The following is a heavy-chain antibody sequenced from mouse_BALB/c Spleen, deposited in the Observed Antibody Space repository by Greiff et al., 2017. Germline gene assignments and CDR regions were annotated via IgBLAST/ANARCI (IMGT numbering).Heavy chain of an antibody. V-gene: IGHV3-8*02. Sequence: EVQLQQSGPSLVKPSQTLSLTFSVTGDSITSGYWNWIRKFPGNKLEYMGYISYSGSTYYNPSLKSRISITRDTSKNQYYLQLNSVTTEDTATYYCARSSITTVVAGWYFDVWGAGTTVTVAS. D-gene: IGHD1-1*01. J-gene: IGHJ1*01. CDR2: ISYSGST. CDR1: GDSITSGY. CDR3: ARSSITTVVAGWYFDV.